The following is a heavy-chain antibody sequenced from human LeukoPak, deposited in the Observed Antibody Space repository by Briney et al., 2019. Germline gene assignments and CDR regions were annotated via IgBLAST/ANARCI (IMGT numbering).Heavy chain of an antibody. D-gene: IGHD4-23*01. CDR2: IYYSGST. CDR3: ARDVRPAFYGGNVFWFDP. CDR1: GGSISSSSYY. Sequence: PSETLSLTCTVSGGSISSSSYYWGWIRQPPGKGLEWIGSIYYSGSTHYNPSLKSRVTISVDTSKNQFSLKLSSVTAADTAVYYCARDVRPAFYGGNVFWFDPWGQGTLVTVSS. J-gene: IGHJ5*02. V-gene: IGHV4-39*07.